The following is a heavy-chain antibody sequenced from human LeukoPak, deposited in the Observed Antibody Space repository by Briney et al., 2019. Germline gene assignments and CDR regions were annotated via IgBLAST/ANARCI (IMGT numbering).Heavy chain of an antibody. Sequence: GASVKVSCKASGGTFSCYAISWVRQAPGQGLEWMGGIIPIFGTANYAQKFQGRVTITTDESTSTAYMELSSLRSEDTAVYYCAAYYDSSGYHLYWGQGTLVTVSS. D-gene: IGHD3-22*01. CDR3: AAYYDSSGYHLY. V-gene: IGHV1-69*05. J-gene: IGHJ4*02. CDR2: IIPIFGTA. CDR1: GGTFSCYA.